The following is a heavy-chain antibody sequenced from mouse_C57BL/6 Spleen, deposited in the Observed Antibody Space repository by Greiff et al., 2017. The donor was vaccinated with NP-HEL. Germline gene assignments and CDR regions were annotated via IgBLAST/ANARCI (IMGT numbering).Heavy chain of an antibody. Sequence: LEESGPELVKPGASVKISCKASGYSFTDYNMNWVKQSNGKSLEWIGVINPNYGTTSYNQKFKGKATLTVDQSSSTAYMQLNSLTSEDSAVYYCARDLYYGSSIYAMDYWGQGTSVTVSS. J-gene: IGHJ4*01. CDR1: GYSFTDYN. CDR3: ARDLYYGSSIYAMDY. D-gene: IGHD1-1*01. V-gene: IGHV1-39*01. CDR2: INPNYGTT.